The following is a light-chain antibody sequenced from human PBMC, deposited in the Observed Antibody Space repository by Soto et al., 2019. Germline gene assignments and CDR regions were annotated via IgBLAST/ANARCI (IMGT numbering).Light chain of an antibody. CDR3: QQYLTSPKT. J-gene: IGKJ1*01. CDR2: AAS. CDR1: QSVSSSY. V-gene: IGKV3-20*01. Sequence: EIVMTQSPATLSVSPGERATLSCRASQSVSSSYLAWYQQKPAQAPRLLSYAASRRAPGIPERFSGSGSGTDFTLTISRLEPEDFAVYYCQQYLTSPKTFGQGTKVDI.